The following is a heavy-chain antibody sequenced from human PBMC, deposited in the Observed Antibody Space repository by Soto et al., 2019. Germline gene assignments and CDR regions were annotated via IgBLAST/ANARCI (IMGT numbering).Heavy chain of an antibody. Sequence: SETLSLTCTVSGGSISSGDYYWSWIRQPPGKGLEWIGYIYYSGSTYYNPPLKSRVTISVDTSKNQFSLKLSSVTAADTAVYYCARAVYYYDSSGSGGWFDPWGQGTLVTVSS. CDR3: ARAVYYYDSSGSGGWFDP. J-gene: IGHJ5*02. CDR2: IYYSGST. CDR1: GGSISSGDYY. D-gene: IGHD3-22*01. V-gene: IGHV4-30-4*01.